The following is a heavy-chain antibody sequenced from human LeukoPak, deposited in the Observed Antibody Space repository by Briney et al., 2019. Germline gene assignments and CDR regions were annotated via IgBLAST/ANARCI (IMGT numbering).Heavy chain of an antibody. CDR1: GFTVSSNY. CDR3: AKDRTMAADGTYFGY. V-gene: IGHV3-53*05. J-gene: IGHJ4*02. CDR2: IYSGGST. Sequence: GGSLRLSCAASGFTVSSNYMSWVRQAPGKGLEWVSVIYSGGSTYYADSVKGRFTISRDNSQNTLYLQMNSLRTEDTAGYYCAKDRTMAADGTYFGYWGQGTLVTVSP. D-gene: IGHD6-13*01.